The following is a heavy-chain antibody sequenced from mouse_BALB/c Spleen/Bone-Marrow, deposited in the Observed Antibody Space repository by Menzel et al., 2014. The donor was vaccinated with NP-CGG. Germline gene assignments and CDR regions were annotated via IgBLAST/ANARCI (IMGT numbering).Heavy chain of an antibody. CDR3: AQATATWFAY. CDR1: GYSITSGYY. CDR2: ISYDGSN. J-gene: IGHJ3*01. Sequence: EVKLVESGPGLVKPSQSLSLTCSVTGYSITSGYYWNWIRQFPGNKLEWMGYISYDGSNNYNPSLKNRISITRDTSKNQFFLELNSVTTEDTATYYCAQATATWFAYWGQGTLVTVSA. D-gene: IGHD1-2*01. V-gene: IGHV3-6*02.